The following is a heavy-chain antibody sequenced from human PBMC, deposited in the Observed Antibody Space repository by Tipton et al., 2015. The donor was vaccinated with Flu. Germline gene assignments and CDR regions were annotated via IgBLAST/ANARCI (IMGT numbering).Heavy chain of an antibody. CDR1: GDSITSGNYY. D-gene: IGHD3-22*01. CDR2: VSSSGST. J-gene: IGHJ5*02. CDR3: TRGTIYYDSRGFEYYRFGP. Sequence: TLSLTCTVSGDSITSGNYYWTWIRQSAGKGLEWIGRVSSSGSTRYNPSLKGRVTISLDMSRNQFSLKLISVTAADTAVYYCTRGTIYYDSRGFEYYRFGPWGQGSLVSVSS. V-gene: IGHV4-61*02.